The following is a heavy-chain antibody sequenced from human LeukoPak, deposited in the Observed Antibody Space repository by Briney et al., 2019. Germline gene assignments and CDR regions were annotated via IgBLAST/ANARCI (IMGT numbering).Heavy chain of an antibody. CDR2: INHSGST. V-gene: IGHV4-38-2*02. CDR3: ARLGVWGSYRSDY. D-gene: IGHD3-16*02. CDR1: GYSINNGYY. J-gene: IGHJ4*02. Sequence: PSETVSLTCTVSGYSINNGYYWGWIRQPPGKGLEWIGEINHSGSTNYNPSLKSRVTISVDTSKNQFSLKLSSVTAADTAVYYCARLGVWGSYRSDYWGQGTLVTVSS.